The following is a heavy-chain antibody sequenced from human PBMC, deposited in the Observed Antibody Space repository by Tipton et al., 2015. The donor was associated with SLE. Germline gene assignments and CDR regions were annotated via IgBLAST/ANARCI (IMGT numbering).Heavy chain of an antibody. CDR2: MYYTGSA. D-gene: IGHD5/OR15-5a*01. J-gene: IGHJ4*02. Sequence: TLSLTCTVSGASISSHYWSWIRQPPGKGLEWIGYMYYTGSAHYNPSLRNRVTMSLDTSKNQFSLKLTSVTAADTAVYFCARDRSSVSDWGQGTQVIVSP. V-gene: IGHV4-59*11. CDR3: ARDRSSVSD. CDR1: GASISSHY.